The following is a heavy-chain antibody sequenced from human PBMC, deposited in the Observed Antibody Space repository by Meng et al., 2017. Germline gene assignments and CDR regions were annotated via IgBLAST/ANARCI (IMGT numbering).Heavy chain of an antibody. Sequence: QVQLQQWGAGLLKPSETLSLTCAVYGGSFSGYYWGWICQPPGKGLEWIGSIYYSGSTYYNPSLKSRVTISVDTSKNQFSLKLSSVTAADTAVYYCARGRVVNWFDPWGQGTLVTVSS. J-gene: IGHJ5*02. CDR2: IYYSGST. CDR1: GGSFSGYY. CDR3: ARGRVVNWFDP. D-gene: IGHD2-15*01. V-gene: IGHV4-34*01.